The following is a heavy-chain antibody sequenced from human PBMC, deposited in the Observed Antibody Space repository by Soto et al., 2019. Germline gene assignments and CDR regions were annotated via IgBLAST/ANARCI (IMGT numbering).Heavy chain of an antibody. Sequence: QVQLVQSGAEVKTPGASVKVSCKASGYTFASYDMNWVRQAPGQGLEWMGWMNPNSNNTGYAQKFQGRLTMTRDIALSIAHMELSSLRNEDTAEYYCARSDGYHFNWLDSWGQGTLVTVSA. D-gene: IGHD2-21*01. V-gene: IGHV1-8*01. CDR3: ARSDGYHFNWLDS. CDR1: GYTFASYD. CDR2: MNPNSNNT. J-gene: IGHJ5*01.